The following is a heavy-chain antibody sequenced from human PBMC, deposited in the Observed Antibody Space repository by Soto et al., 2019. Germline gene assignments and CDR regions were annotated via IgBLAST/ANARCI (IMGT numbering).Heavy chain of an antibody. CDR1: GGSISSYY. CDR3: ARHAVRGNRAFDI. CDR2: IYYSGNT. V-gene: IGHV4-59*08. D-gene: IGHD3-10*01. Sequence: VSGGSISSYYWSWIRQPPGKGLEWIGYIYYSGNTNYNPSLKSRVTISVDTSKNQFSLKLSSVTAADTVVYYCARHAVRGNRAFDIWGQGTMVTVSS. J-gene: IGHJ3*02.